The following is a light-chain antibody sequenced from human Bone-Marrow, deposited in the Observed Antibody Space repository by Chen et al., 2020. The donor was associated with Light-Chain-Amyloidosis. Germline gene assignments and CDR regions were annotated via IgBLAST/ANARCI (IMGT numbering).Light chain of an antibody. V-gene: IGLV2-14*01. J-gene: IGLJ1*01. CDR3: SWYTIPSPLV. Sequence: QSALTQPASVSGSPGQSITISCTGTSSDVGGDNHVSWYQQHPDKAPTLMIYDVTNRPSWVPGRSCDSEADNAASLTISWLPSEDAADYFCSWYTIPSPLVFGSGTRVTVL. CDR1: SSDVGGDNH. CDR2: DVT.